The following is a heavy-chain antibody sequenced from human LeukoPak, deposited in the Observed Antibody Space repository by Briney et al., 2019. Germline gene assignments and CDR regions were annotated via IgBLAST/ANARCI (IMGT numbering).Heavy chain of an antibody. D-gene: IGHD2-21*01. Sequence: TSQTLSLTCIVSGGSISSGGYYWSWIRQHPEKGLEWIGYIYYSGSTYYNPSLKSRVTISVDTSKNQFSLKLSSVTAADTAVYYCARDLRLGELSYFDYWGQGTLVTVSS. J-gene: IGHJ4*02. CDR2: IYYSGST. CDR3: ARDLRLGELSYFDY. CDR1: GGSISSGGYY. V-gene: IGHV4-31*03.